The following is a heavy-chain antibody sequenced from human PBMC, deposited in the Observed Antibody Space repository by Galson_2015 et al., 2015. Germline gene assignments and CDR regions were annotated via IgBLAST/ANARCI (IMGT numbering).Heavy chain of an antibody. Sequence: SLRLSCAASGFTFSSYGMHWVRQAPGKGLEWVAVISYDGSNKYYADSVKGRFTISRDNSKNTLYLQMNSLRAEDTAVYYCAKDRGSSWYYFDYWGQGTLVTVSS. V-gene: IGHV3-30*18. CDR3: AKDRGSSWYYFDY. CDR1: GFTFSSYG. J-gene: IGHJ4*02. D-gene: IGHD6-13*01. CDR2: ISYDGSNK.